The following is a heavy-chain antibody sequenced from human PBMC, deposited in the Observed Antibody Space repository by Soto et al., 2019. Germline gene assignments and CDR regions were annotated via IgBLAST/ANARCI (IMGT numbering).Heavy chain of an antibody. V-gene: IGHV1-3*01. Sequence: ASVKVSCKASGYTFTSYAMHWVRQAPGQRLEWMGWINAGNGNTKYSQKFQGRVTITRDTSASTAYMELSSLRSEDTAVYYCARALRTVRGPGYFGYWGQGTLVTVSS. D-gene: IGHD4-17*01. CDR2: INAGNGNT. J-gene: IGHJ4*02. CDR1: GYTFTSYA. CDR3: ARALRTVRGPGYFGY.